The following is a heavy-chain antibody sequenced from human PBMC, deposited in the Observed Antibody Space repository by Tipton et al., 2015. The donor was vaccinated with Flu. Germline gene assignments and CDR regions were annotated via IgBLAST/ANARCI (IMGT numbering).Heavy chain of an antibody. V-gene: IGHV1-8*01. D-gene: IGHD7-27*01. J-gene: IGHJ4*02. CDR1: GYTFTSYD. Sequence: QLVQSGAEVKKPGASVKVSCKASGYTFTSYDINWVRQATGQGLEWMGWMNPNSGKTGYAQKFQGRVTMTRDTSISTAYMELSSLKSDDTAVYYCARNPENWGDFNFWGQGTLVTVPS. CDR3: ARNPENWGDFNF. CDR2: MNPNSGKT.